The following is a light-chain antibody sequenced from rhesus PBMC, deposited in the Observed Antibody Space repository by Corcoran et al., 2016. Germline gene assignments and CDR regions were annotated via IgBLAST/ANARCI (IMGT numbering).Light chain of an antibody. V-gene: IGLV7-76*01. CDR1: AGAVTRGNY. CDR2: NKN. J-gene: IGLJ6*01. CDR3: LLYYSGADV. Sequence: QAVVTQEPSLTVSPGGTVTLTWGSSAGAVTRGNYPNWFQQKPGQAPRGLIYNKNSKHSWTHARFSGSLAGDKAALTLSDAQPEDEAEYYCLLYYSGADVFGSGTKLTVL.